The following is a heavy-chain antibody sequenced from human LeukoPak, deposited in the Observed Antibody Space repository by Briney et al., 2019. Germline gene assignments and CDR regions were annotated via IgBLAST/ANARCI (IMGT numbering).Heavy chain of an antibody. CDR2: IRSTANGYAT. J-gene: IGHJ4*02. V-gene: IGHV3-73*01. CDR3: AKEPRYEFFDY. Sequence: GGSLRLSCAASGFTFSGSALHWVRQASGKGLEWVGRIRSTANGYATAYAASVKGRFTISRDDSKNTAYLQMDSLKTEDTAVYYCAKEPRYEFFDYWGQGTLVTVSS. D-gene: IGHD2-2*01. CDR1: GFTFSGSA.